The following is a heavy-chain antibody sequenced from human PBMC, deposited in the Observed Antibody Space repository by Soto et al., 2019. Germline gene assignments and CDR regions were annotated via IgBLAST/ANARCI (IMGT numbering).Heavy chain of an antibody. Sequence: GASVKVSCKASGYTFTSYGTSWVRQAPGQGLEWLGWIRVYNGATNYAEKLQGRVTVTIDPSANTAYMELRNLRSDDTAVYFCAKTYGDFYWYFDLWGRGTLVTVSS. CDR1: GYTFTSYG. D-gene: IGHD4-17*01. CDR3: AKTYGDFYWYFDL. J-gene: IGHJ2*01. CDR2: IRVYNGAT. V-gene: IGHV1-18*01.